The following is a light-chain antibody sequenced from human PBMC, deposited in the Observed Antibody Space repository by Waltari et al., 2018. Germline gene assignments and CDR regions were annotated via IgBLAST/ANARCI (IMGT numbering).Light chain of an antibody. Sequence: ELVLTQSPGTLSLSLGERATLSCRASQSVGRSLGWYQQKPGQAPRLLIYGASNRATGLPDRFSGGGSGTDFRLTISTLEPEDFAVYYCQKNDRLLGTFDQGTKVEIK. CDR2: GAS. CDR3: QKNDRLLGT. J-gene: IGKJ1*01. CDR1: QSVGRS. V-gene: IGKV3-20*01.